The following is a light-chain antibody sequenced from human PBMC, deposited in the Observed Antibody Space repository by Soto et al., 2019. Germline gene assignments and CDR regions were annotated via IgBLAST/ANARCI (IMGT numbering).Light chain of an antibody. CDR3: QQYGGSPWT. J-gene: IGKJ1*01. Sequence: GERATLSCRASQSVSSNYLAWYQQEPGQVPRLLIYGASIRATGIPDRFSGSGSGTDFTLTISRLEPEDFAVYYCQQYGGSPWTFGQGTKVDIK. CDR2: GAS. V-gene: IGKV3-20*01. CDR1: QSVSSNY.